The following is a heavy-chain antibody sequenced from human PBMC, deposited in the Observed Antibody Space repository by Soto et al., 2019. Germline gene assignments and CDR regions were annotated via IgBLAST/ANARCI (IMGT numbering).Heavy chain of an antibody. J-gene: IGHJ4*02. V-gene: IGHV3-53*01. CDR1: WFTVSGNY. CDR3: ASTRGSSYDY. Sequence: GSLRLSCAASWFTVSGNYMSWVRQAPGKGLEWVSVIYNGGGTYYADSVKGRFTISRDNSKNTLYLQMNSLRAEDTAVYYCASTRGSSYDYWGQGTLVTVSS. D-gene: IGHD6-6*01. CDR2: IYNGGGT.